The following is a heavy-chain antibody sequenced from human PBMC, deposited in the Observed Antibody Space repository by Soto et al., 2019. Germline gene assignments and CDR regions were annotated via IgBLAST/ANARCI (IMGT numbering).Heavy chain of an antibody. J-gene: IGHJ4*02. D-gene: IGHD5-12*01. CDR3: TTGVDGYNPFDY. CDR2: IKSKVHGETT. CDR1: GFSFSSAW. Sequence: ESGGGLVKPGGSLRLSCAASGFSFSSAWMIWVRQAPGKGLEWVGRIKSKVHGETTDYAAPVKGRFTISRDDSKNTVFLQMNSLETEDTAMYYCTTGVDGYNPFDYWGQGTLVTVSS. V-gene: IGHV3-15*07.